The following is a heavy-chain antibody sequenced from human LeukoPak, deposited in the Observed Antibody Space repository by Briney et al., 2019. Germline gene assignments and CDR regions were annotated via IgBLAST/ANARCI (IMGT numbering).Heavy chain of an antibody. J-gene: IGHJ3*02. V-gene: IGHV3-9*01. CDR3: AKDQGALWFGELYGAFDI. D-gene: IGHD3-10*01. CDR2: ISWNSGSI. CDR1: GFTFDDYA. Sequence: PGGSLRLSCAASGFTFDDYAMHWVRQAPGKGLEWVSGISWNSGSIGYADSVKGRITISRDNAKNSLYLQMNSLRAEDTALYYCAKDQGALWFGELYGAFDIWGQGTMVTVSS.